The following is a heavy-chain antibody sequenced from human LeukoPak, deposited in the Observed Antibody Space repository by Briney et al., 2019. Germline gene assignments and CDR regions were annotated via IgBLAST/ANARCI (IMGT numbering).Heavy chain of an antibody. CDR2: IIPIFGTA. V-gene: IGHV1-69*05. Sequence: GASVKVSCKASGGTFSSYAISWVRQAPGQGLEWMGGIIPIFGTANYAQKFQGRVTITTDESTSTAYMELSSLRSEDTAVYYCAMSELVTVVAATWWFDPWGQGTLVTVSS. J-gene: IGHJ5*02. D-gene: IGHD2-15*01. CDR3: AMSELVTVVAATWWFDP. CDR1: GGTFSSYA.